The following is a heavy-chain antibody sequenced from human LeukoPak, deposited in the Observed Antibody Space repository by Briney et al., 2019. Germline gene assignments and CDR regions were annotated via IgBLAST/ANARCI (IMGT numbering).Heavy chain of an antibody. CDR2: ISAYNGNT. CDR3: ARVSVPAAFIRYYYYMDV. D-gene: IGHD2-2*01. Sequence: ASVKVSCKASGYTFTSYGISWVRQAPGQGLEWIGWISAYNGNTNYAQKLQGRVTMTTDTSTSTAYMELRSLRSDDTAVYYCARVSVPAAFIRYYYYMDVWGKGTTVTVSS. J-gene: IGHJ6*03. CDR1: GYTFTSYG. V-gene: IGHV1-18*01.